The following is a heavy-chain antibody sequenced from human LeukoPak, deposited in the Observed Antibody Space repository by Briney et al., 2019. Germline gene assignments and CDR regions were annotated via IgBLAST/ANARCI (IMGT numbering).Heavy chain of an antibody. CDR2: IYYSGST. Sequence: SETLSLTCTVSGGSISSGDYYWSWIRQPPGKGLEWIGYIYYSGSTYYNPSLKSRVTISVDTSKNQFSLKLSSVTVADTAVYYCARHIVGAADSDHDAFDIWGQGTMVTVSS. D-gene: IGHD1-26*01. CDR1: GGSISSGDYY. V-gene: IGHV4-30-4*01. CDR3: ARHIVGAADSDHDAFDI. J-gene: IGHJ3*02.